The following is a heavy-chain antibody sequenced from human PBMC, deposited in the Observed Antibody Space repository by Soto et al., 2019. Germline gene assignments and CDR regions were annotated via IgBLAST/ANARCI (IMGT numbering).Heavy chain of an antibody. CDR3: ATKGSSSWYEAYYYYYYMDV. J-gene: IGHJ6*03. Sequence: ASVKVSCKASGYTFTSYGISWVRQAPGQGLEWMGWISAYSGNRNYAQKLQGRVTMTTNTSTSTAYMDLRSLRSEDTAVYYCATKGSSSWYEAYYYYYYMDVWGKGTTVTVSS. D-gene: IGHD6-13*01. CDR1: GYTFTSYG. CDR2: ISAYSGNR. V-gene: IGHV1-18*01.